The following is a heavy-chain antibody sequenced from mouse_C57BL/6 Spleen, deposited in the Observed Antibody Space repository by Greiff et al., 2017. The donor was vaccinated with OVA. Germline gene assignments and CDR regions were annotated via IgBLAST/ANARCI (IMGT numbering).Heavy chain of an antibody. Sequence: VQLQQSGAELVRPGASVKLSCTASGFNIKDDYMHWVKQRPEQGLEWIGWIDPENGDTEYASKFQGKATITADTSSNTAYLQLSSLTSEDTAVYYCPSTVSYAMDYWGQGTSVTVSS. CDR3: PSTVSYAMDY. D-gene: IGHD1-1*01. CDR2: IDPENGDT. V-gene: IGHV14-4*01. CDR1: GFNIKDDY. J-gene: IGHJ4*01.